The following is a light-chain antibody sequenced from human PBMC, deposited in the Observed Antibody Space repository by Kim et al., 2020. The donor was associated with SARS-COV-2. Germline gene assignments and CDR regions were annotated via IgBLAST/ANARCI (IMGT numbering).Light chain of an antibody. CDR1: SLRSYY. Sequence: SSELTHDPAVSVALGQTVRITCQGDSLRSYYASWYQQKPGQAPVLVIYGKNNRPSGIPDRFSGSSSGNTASLTITGAQAEDEADYYCNSRDSSGNRVFGGGTQLTVL. CDR2: GKN. V-gene: IGLV3-19*01. CDR3: NSRDSSGNRV. J-gene: IGLJ2*01.